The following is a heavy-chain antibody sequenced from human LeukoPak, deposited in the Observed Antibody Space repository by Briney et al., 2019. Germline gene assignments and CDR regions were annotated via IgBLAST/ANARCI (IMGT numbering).Heavy chain of an antibody. CDR3: ASITMVRGVIWGQFDY. CDR1: GYTFTSYG. Sequence: ASVKVPCKASGYTFTSYGISWVRQAPGQGLEWMGWISAYNGNTNYAQKLQGRVTMTTDTSTSTAYMELRSLRSDDTAVYYCASITMVRGVIWGQFDYWGQGTLVTVSS. V-gene: IGHV1-18*01. D-gene: IGHD3-10*01. J-gene: IGHJ4*02. CDR2: ISAYNGNT.